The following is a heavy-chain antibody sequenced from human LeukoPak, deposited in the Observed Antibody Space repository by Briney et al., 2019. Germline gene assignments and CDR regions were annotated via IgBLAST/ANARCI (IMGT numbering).Heavy chain of an antibody. J-gene: IGHJ5*02. D-gene: IGHD2-2*01. CDR3: ASRYCSSTSCYANWFDP. CDR2: INHSGST. CDR1: SGSFSGYY. V-gene: IGHV4-34*01. Sequence: SETLSLTCAVYSGSFSGYYWSWIRQAPGKGLEWIGEINHSGSTNYNPSLKSRITISVDTSKNQFSLKLSSVTAADTAVYYCASRYCSSTSCYANWFDPWGQGTLVTVSS.